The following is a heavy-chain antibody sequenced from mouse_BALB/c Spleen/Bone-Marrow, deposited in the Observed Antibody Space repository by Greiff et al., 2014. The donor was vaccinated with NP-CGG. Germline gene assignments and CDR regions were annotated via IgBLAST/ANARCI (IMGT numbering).Heavy chain of an antibody. Sequence: VQLQQSGPDLVKPSQSLSLTCTVTGYSITSGYGWHWIRQFPGNKLEWMGYIHYRGSTNYSPSLKSRISITRDTSKNQFSLQLNSVTTEDTATYYCTRETTAVADFDYWGQGATLTVTS. V-gene: IGHV3-1*02. CDR2: IHYRGST. CDR3: TRETTAVADFDY. J-gene: IGHJ2*01. CDR1: GYSITSGYG. D-gene: IGHD1-1*01.